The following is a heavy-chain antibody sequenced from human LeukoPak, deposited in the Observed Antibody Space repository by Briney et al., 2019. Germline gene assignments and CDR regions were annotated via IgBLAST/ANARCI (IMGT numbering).Heavy chain of an antibody. D-gene: IGHD2-2*01. V-gene: IGHV1-46*03. J-gene: IGHJ4*02. CDR1: GYTFTSYY. CDR2: NNPSGGST. Sequence: ASVKVSCKASGYTFTSYYMHWVRQAPGQGLEWMGINNPSGGSTSYAQKFQGRVTMTRDTSTSTVYMELSSLRSEDTPVYYCASNKVPAAVIDYWGQGTLVTVSS. CDR3: ASNKVPAAVIDY.